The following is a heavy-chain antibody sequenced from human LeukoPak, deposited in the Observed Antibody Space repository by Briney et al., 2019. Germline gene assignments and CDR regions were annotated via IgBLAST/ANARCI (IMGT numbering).Heavy chain of an antibody. V-gene: IGHV3-48*03. J-gene: IGHJ2*01. CDR3: ARSFYL. CDR1: GFTFSSYE. CDR2: ISRRGNTI. Sequence: GGSLRLSCAASGFTFSSYEMNWVHQAPGKGLEWVSHISRRGNTIYYGDSVKGRFTISRDNAKNSLYLQMNSLRAEDTAVYYCARSFYLFGRGTLVTVSS.